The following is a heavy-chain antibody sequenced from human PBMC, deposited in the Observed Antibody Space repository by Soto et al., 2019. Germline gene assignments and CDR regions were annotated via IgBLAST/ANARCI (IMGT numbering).Heavy chain of an antibody. Sequence: QVQLIQSGAEVKRPGSSVNVSCEVSGDTFNSYVISWVRQAPGQGLEWMGGIIPIIGVTHLTQKFRGRVTIRALSCTGTAYMELTNLGFEDTALYFCARESLGATGADYWGQGTLVTVSS. V-gene: IGHV1-69*17. CDR3: ARESLGATGADY. CDR1: GDTFNSYV. CDR2: IIPIIGVT. D-gene: IGHD3-10*01. J-gene: IGHJ4*02.